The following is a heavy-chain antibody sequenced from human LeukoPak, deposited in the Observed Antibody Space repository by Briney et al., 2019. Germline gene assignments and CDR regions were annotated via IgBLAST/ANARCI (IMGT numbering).Heavy chain of an antibody. CDR3: AKGDRRGGYGPFDY. D-gene: IGHD5-12*01. CDR1: GFSFSSYA. V-gene: IGHV3-23*01. J-gene: IGHJ4*02. CDR2: ISNSGGTT. Sequence: GGSLRLSCAASGFSFSSYAMSWVRQPPGKGLEWVSDISNSGGTTYYADSVKGRFTISRDNSKNTLYLQMNSLRAEDTAVYYCAKGDRRGGYGPFDYWGQGTLVTVSS.